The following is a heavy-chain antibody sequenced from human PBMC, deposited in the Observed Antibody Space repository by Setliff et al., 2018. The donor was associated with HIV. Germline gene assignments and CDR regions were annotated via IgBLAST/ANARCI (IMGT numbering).Heavy chain of an antibody. Sequence: SETLSLTCTVSGDSIIDHNYFWGWIRQPPGKGLEWIGSIYHSGNTYYIPSLQSRVTISVDTSKNQFSLKLNSVTAADTAVYYCARGEACGGDCHYAFEMWGQGTMVTVSS. CDR3: ARGEACGGDCHYAFEM. CDR2: IYHSGNT. CDR1: GDSIIDHNYF. V-gene: IGHV4-39*01. J-gene: IGHJ3*02. D-gene: IGHD2-21*02.